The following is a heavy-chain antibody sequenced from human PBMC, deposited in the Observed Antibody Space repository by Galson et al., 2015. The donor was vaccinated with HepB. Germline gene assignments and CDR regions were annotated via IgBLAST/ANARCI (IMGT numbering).Heavy chain of an antibody. CDR3: ASGTRMTTVVPMGY. CDR2: ISYDGSNK. J-gene: IGHJ4*02. CDR1: GFTLSSYA. V-gene: IGHV3-30*04. D-gene: IGHD4-23*01. Sequence: SLRLSCAASGFTLSSYAMHWVRQAPGKGLEWVAVISYDGSNKYYADSVKGRFTISRDNSKNTLYLQMNSLRAEDTAVYYCASGTRMTTVVPMGYWGQGTLVTVSS.